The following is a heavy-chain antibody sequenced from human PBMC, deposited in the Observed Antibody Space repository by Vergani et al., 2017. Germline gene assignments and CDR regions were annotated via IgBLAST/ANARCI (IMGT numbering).Heavy chain of an antibody. Sequence: EVQLVESGGGLVKPGGSLRLSCAASGFTFINAWMTWVLQAPGKGLEWVGRIKSKSDGGTTYYAAPVKGKFTISRDDSKNTLYLQMNSLKTEDTAVYYCTTGYGKFDYWGQGTLVTVSS. CDR1: GFTFINAW. CDR3: TTGYGKFDY. CDR2: IKSKSDGGTT. V-gene: IGHV3-15*01. D-gene: IGHD1-1*01. J-gene: IGHJ4*02.